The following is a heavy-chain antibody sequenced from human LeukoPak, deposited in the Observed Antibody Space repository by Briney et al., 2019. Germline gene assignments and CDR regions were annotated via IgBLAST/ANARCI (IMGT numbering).Heavy chain of an antibody. CDR1: GYTFTGYY. D-gene: IGHD3-22*01. CDR2: IIPILGIA. Sequence: SVKVSCKASGYTFTGYYMHWVRQAPGQGLEWMGRIIPILGIANYAQKFQGRVTITADKSTSTAYMELSSLRSEDTAVYYCARDNYYDSSGYPAPFDYWGQGTLVTVSS. V-gene: IGHV1-69*04. CDR3: ARDNYYDSSGYPAPFDY. J-gene: IGHJ4*02.